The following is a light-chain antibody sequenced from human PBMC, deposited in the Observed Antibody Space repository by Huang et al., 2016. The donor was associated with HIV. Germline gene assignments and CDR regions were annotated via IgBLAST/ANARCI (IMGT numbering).Light chain of an antibody. Sequence: EIVSTQSPGTLSLSPWERATLSCRASQSVSSSYLAWYQEKPGQAPRLLIYGASSRATGIPDRFSGSGSGTDFTLTISRLEPEDFAVYYCQQYGSSPQTFGQGTKVEIK. J-gene: IGKJ1*01. CDR3: QQYGSSPQT. CDR2: GAS. V-gene: IGKV3-20*01. CDR1: QSVSSSY.